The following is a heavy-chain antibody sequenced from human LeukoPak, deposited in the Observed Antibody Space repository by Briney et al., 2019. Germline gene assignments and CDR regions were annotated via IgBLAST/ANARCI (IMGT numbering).Heavy chain of an antibody. CDR3: VREGFYFFDF. Sequence: PGGSLTLSCAASGFTFTNNFMSWVRQVPGKGLEWVANIKQDGSETTYADSVRGRFTIFRDNAKDSVYLQMNSLRAEDSATYYCVREGFYFFDFWGQGTLVTVSS. J-gene: IGHJ4*01. V-gene: IGHV3-7*01. CDR1: GFTFTNNF. CDR2: IKQDGSET.